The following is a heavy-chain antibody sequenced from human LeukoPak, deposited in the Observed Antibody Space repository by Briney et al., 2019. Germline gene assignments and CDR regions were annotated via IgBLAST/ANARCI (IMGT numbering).Heavy chain of an antibody. CDR2: ISSSSSYI. D-gene: IGHD1-14*01. V-gene: IGHV3-21*01. Sequence: GGSLRLSCAASGFTFSSYSMNWVRQAPGKGLERVSSISSSSSYIYYADSVKGRFTISRDNAKNSLYLQMNSLRAEDTAVYYCAAPPWNHAYYYYYYMDVWGKGTTVTVSS. J-gene: IGHJ6*03. CDR3: AAPPWNHAYYYYYYMDV. CDR1: GFTFSSYS.